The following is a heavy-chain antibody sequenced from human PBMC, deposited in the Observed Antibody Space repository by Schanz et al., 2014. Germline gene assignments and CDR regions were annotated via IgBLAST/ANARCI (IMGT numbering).Heavy chain of an antibody. CDR1: GFTLSDHC. Sequence: QVQLVESGGCLVKPGGSLRLSCAASGFTLSDHCMTWIRQAPGKGLEWVAYMYSDGSYTNYPDSVKGRFTISRDRAKKSLYLQMNSLRAEDTAVYYCARRLVANNNYYGMDVWGQGTTVTVSS. J-gene: IGHJ6*02. CDR2: MYSDGSYT. D-gene: IGHD5-12*01. V-gene: IGHV3-11*06. CDR3: ARRLVANNNYYGMDV.